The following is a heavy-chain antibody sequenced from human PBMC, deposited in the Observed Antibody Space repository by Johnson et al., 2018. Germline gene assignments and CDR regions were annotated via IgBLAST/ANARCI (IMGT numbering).Heavy chain of an antibody. J-gene: IGHJ3*02. CDR2: IYPGDFDI. CDR3: AAQMGYRHFDI. Sequence: VQLVESGAEVKKPGESLRISCKASGYRFPNSWIGWVRQMPGKGLEYMGIIYPGDFDIRYSPSFQGQVTISADKSLSIVYLQWSSLKASDTAMYYCAAQMGYRHFDIWGQGTMVTVP. CDR1: GYRFPNSW. V-gene: IGHV5-51*03. D-gene: IGHD5-18*01.